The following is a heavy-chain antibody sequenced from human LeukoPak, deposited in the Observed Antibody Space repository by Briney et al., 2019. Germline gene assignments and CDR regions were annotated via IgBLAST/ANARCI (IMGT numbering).Heavy chain of an antibody. V-gene: IGHV1-69*13. CDR3: ARGEGITFGGVIVPRVYFNWFAP. Sequence: GASVKVSCKASGGTFSSYAISWVRQAPGQGLEWMGGIIPIFGTANYAQKFQGRVTITADESTSTAYMELSSLRSEDTAVYYCARGEGITFGGVIVPRVYFNWFAPWGQGTLVTVSS. CDR1: GGTFSSYA. D-gene: IGHD3-16*02. CDR2: IIPIFGTA. J-gene: IGHJ5*02.